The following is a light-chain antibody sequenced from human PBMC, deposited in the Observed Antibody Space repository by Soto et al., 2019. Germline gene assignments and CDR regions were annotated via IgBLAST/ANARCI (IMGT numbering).Light chain of an antibody. CDR1: SSDVGGYDH. V-gene: IGLV2-14*01. J-gene: IGLJ1*01. CDR2: DVN. Sequence: QSVLTQPASVSGSPGQSITISCTGTSSDVGGYDHVSWYQQLPGKAPKLLIYDVNNRPSGVSHRFSGSKSGNTASLTISGLQAEDEADYYCSSYTGSSTFVFGTGTKVTVL. CDR3: SSYTGSSTFV.